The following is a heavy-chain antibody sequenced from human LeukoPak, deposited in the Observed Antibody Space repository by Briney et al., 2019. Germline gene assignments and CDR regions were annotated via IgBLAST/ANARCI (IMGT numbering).Heavy chain of an antibody. Sequence: GGSLRLSCSASGFTFSSYAMHWVRQAPGKGLEYVSAISSNGGSTYYADSVKGRFTISRDNSKNTLYLQMNSLRAEDTAVYYCARDIVLMVYTTRDYYGMDVWGQGTTVTVSS. D-gene: IGHD2-8*01. V-gene: IGHV3-64*04. J-gene: IGHJ6*02. CDR2: ISSNGGST. CDR3: ARDIVLMVYTTRDYYGMDV. CDR1: GFTFSSYA.